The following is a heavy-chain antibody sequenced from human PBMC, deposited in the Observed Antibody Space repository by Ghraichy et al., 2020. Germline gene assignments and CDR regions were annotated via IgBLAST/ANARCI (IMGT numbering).Heavy chain of an antibody. CDR2: INGASSAI. D-gene: IGHD2-21*01. V-gene: IGHV3-48*02. Sequence: GGSLRLSCAASGFTLSGYSMNWVRQAPGKGLEWISYINGASSAIYNADSVKGRFTISRDNAQNSLYLQMNSLRDEDTAVYYCARDLPRGYCVDYWGQGTLVIVSS. J-gene: IGHJ4*02. CDR3: ARDLPRGYCVDY. CDR1: GFTLSGYS.